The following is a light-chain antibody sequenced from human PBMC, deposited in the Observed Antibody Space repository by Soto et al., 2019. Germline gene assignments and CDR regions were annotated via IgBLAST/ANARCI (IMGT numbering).Light chain of an antibody. CDR1: QSVSSSY. V-gene: IGKV3-20*01. CDR2: GAS. J-gene: IGKJ1*01. Sequence: EIVLMQAPGTLSLSPGERATLSCRASQSVSSSYLAWYQQKPGHAPRLLIYGASSRATGIPDRFSGSGSGTDFTLTISRLEPEDFAVYYCQQYGSSRWTFGQGTKVDIK. CDR3: QQYGSSRWT.